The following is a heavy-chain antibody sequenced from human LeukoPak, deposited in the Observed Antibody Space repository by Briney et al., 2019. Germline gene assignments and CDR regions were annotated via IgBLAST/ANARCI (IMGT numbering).Heavy chain of an antibody. Sequence: PGGSLRLSCAASGFTFSSYAMHWVHQAPGKGLEWVAVISYDGSNKYYADSVKGRFTISRDNSKNTLYLQMNSLRAEDTAVYYCARTYYDFWSGYYPLDYWGQGTLVTVSS. CDR2: ISYDGSNK. D-gene: IGHD3-3*01. V-gene: IGHV3-30*01. CDR3: ARTYYDFWSGYYPLDY. CDR1: GFTFSSYA. J-gene: IGHJ4*02.